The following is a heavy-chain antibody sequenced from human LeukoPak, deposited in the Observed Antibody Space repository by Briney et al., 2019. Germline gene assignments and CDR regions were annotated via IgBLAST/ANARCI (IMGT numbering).Heavy chain of an antibody. Sequence: GGSLRLSCAASGFTFENYAMHWVRHAPGRGLEWVSSISWDSGNLAYADSVRGRFSISRDNAKNSLYLQMSSLRAEDTALHYCAKGPGWLLSKRYFDYWGQGTLVIVSS. V-gene: IGHV3-9*01. D-gene: IGHD3-22*01. CDR3: AKGPGWLLSKRYFDY. CDR2: ISWDSGNL. J-gene: IGHJ4*02. CDR1: GFTFENYA.